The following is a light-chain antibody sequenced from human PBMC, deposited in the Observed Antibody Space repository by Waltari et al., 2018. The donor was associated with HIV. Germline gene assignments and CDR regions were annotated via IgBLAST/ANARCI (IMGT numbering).Light chain of an antibody. Sequence: QTVVTQEPSLTVSPGGTVTPTCGSTTGTVPSDHHPYWFQQNPGQAPSTLIYDATDKHSWTPARFSPSFLGGKAALTLTAAQPEDEADYYCLLSYGSVRLFGGGTRLTV. CDR2: DAT. CDR1: TGTVPSDHH. V-gene: IGLV7-46*01. J-gene: IGLJ3*02. CDR3: LLSYGSVRL.